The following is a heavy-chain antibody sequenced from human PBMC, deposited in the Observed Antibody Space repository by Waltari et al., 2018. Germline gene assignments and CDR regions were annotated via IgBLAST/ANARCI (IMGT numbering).Heavy chain of an antibody. CDR2: FDPEDGET. Sequence: QVQLVQSGAEVKKPGASVKVSCTVSGYPLTELSMHRVRSALGQGLEWMGGFDPEDGETIYAQKFQGRVTITADKSTSTAYMELSSLRSEDTAVYYCAREYCSSTSCHAPFFDYWGQGTLVTVSS. D-gene: IGHD2-2*01. V-gene: IGHV1-24*01. J-gene: IGHJ4*02. CDR3: AREYCSSTSCHAPFFDY. CDR1: GYPLTELS.